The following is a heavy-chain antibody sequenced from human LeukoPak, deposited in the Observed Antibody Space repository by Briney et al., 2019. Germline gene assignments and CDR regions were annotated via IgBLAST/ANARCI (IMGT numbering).Heavy chain of an antibody. CDR2: ISYDGSNK. V-gene: IGHV3-30*04. CDR3: AQERDRRGYFDY. Sequence: PGRSLRLSCAASGFTFTNYVMHWVRQAPGKGLEWVAVISYDGSNKYYADSVKGRFTISRDNSKNTVYLQMNSLRVEDTAVYYCAQERDRRGYFDYWGQGTLVTVSS. CDR1: GFTFTNYV. D-gene: IGHD2-15*01. J-gene: IGHJ4*02.